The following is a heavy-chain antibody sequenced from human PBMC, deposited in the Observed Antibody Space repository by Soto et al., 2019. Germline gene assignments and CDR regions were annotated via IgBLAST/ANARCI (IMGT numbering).Heavy chain of an antibody. CDR3: AIFRMYYSSTRAAYYLDY. CDR1: GFTFSDYA. J-gene: IGHJ4*02. D-gene: IGHD3-10*01. Sequence: GGSLRLSCAASGFTFSDYAMNWVRQSPGKGLEWVSSISSSGTYIYYADSLKGRFTISRDNSKNTLYLQMNSLRADDTAVYYCAIFRMYYSSTRAAYYLDYWGQGVLVTVSS. V-gene: IGHV3-21*01. CDR2: ISSSGTYI.